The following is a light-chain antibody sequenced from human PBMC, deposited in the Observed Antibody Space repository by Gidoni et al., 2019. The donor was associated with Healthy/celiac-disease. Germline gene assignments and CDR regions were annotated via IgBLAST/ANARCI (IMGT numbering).Light chain of an antibody. J-gene: IGLJ3*02. Sequence: QSALTQPAPVSGSPGQSITTSCTGTSSDVGSYNLVPWYQQHPGKAPKLMIYEGSKRPSGVSNRFSGSKSGNTASLTISGLQAEDEADYYCCSYAGSSTLVFGGGTKLTVL. CDR1: SSDVGSYNL. CDR3: CSYAGSSTLV. CDR2: EGS. V-gene: IGLV2-23*01.